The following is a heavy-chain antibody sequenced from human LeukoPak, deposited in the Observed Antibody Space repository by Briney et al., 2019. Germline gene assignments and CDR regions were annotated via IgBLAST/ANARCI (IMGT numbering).Heavy chain of an antibody. CDR1: GFTFSSYA. CDR3: ARDLSSSWYGPASDY. CDR2: ISYDGSNK. D-gene: IGHD6-13*01. V-gene: IGHV3-30-3*01. Sequence: QPGRSLRLSCAAFGFTFSSYAMHWVRQAPGKGLEWVAVISYDGSNKYYADSVKGRFTISRDNSKNTLYLQMNSLRAEDTAVYYCARDLSSSWYGPASDYWGQGTLVTVSS. J-gene: IGHJ4*02.